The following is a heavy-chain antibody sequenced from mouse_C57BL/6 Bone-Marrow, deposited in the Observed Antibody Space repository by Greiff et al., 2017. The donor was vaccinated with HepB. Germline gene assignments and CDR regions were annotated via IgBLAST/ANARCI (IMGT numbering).Heavy chain of an antibody. CDR1: GYTFTSYW. D-gene: IGHD2-1*01. J-gene: IGHJ1*03. V-gene: IGHV1-69*01. CDR2: IDPSDSYT. CDR3: ARYGNDWYFDV. Sequence: QVQLQQPGAELVMPGASVKLSCKASGYTFTSYWMHWVKQRPGQGLEWIGEIDPSDSYTNYNQKFKGKSTLTVDKSSSTASMQLSSLTSEDSAVYYCARYGNDWYFDVWGTGTTVTVSS.